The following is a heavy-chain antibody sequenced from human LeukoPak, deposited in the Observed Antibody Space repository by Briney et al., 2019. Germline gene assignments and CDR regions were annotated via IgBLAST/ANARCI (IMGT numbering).Heavy chain of an antibody. CDR1: GGSISSTNYY. D-gene: IGHD4-11*01. J-gene: IGHJ4*02. V-gene: IGHV4-39*07. CDR3: ASSTHSIRPYFDY. CDR2: IYHSGST. Sequence: SSETLSLTCTVTGGSISSTNYYWGWIRQPPGKGLEWIGSIYHSGSTYYNPSLKSRVTISVDTSKNQFSLKLSSVTAADTAVYYCASSTHSIRPYFDYWGQGTLVTVSS.